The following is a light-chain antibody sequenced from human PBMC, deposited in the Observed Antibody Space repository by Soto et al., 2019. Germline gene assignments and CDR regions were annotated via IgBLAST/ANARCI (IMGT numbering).Light chain of an antibody. CDR1: ESLFGF. V-gene: IGKV3-15*01. CDR2: GVS. J-gene: IGKJ2*01. Sequence: DIVLTQSQATLCVSPGDRVSLSCRASESLFGFLAWYQQKPGQAPRLLMYGVSTRATGIPARFSGGGSATDFTLTISSLQSEDSAFYFCQSYNDWPFASGLGTRLEI. CDR3: QSYNDWPFA.